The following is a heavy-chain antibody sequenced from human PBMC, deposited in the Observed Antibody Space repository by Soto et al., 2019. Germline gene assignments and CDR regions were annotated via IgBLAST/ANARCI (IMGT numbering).Heavy chain of an antibody. Sequence: SETLSLTCTVSGGSISSNHYYWGWVRQPPGKGLEWIGTIYYNENTYSNPSLRGRVTISVDTSKNQFSLKLSSVTAADTAVYFCASLSYSGSYYLHPFDYWGQGTLVTVSS. J-gene: IGHJ4*02. CDR2: IYYNENT. CDR1: GGSISSNHYY. V-gene: IGHV4-39*01. CDR3: ASLSYSGSYYLHPFDY. D-gene: IGHD1-26*01.